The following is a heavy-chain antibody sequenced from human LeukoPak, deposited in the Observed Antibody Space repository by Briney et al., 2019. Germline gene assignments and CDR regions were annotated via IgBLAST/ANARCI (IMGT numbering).Heavy chain of an antibody. CDR1: GGSISSGGYY. V-gene: IGHV4-31*11. CDR3: ARYDSSGYYGVY. Sequence: SQTLSLTCAVSGGSISSGGYYWSWIRQHPGKGLEWIGYIYYSGSTYYNPSLKSRVTISVDTSKNQFSLKLSSVTAADTAVYYCARYDSSGYYGVYWGQGTLVTVSS. CDR2: IYYSGST. J-gene: IGHJ4*02. D-gene: IGHD3-22*01.